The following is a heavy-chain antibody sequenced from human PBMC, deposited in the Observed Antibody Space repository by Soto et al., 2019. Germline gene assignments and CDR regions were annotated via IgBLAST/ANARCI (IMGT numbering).Heavy chain of an antibody. J-gene: IGHJ4*02. CDR3: ARSESSGWYLGY. D-gene: IGHD6-19*01. Sequence: GASVKGSCKASGGPFSSYAIRWVRHAPGQGLDWMGGIIPIFGTGNYAQQFQGRVTVTADESTRTAYMELSSRRSEEMAVYYCARSESSGWYLGYWGQGTLVTVSS. CDR1: GGPFSSYA. CDR2: IIPIFGTG. V-gene: IGHV1-69*13.